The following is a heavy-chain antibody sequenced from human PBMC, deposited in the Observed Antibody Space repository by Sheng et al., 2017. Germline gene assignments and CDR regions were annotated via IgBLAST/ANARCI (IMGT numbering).Heavy chain of an antibody. Sequence: EVQLVESGGDLVQPGRSLRLSCVVSGFSFRSEEVHWVRQAPGKGLEWIVYSNWDGAAKYADSVKGRFIVSRDNAKNSLFLQMNGLTLDDTAVYYCVKVGPDDGDYVGAFDFWGQGT. J-gene: IGHJ4*02. CDR2: SNWDGAA. CDR1: GFSFRSEE. D-gene: IGHD4-17*01. CDR3: VKVGPDDGDYVGAFDF. V-gene: IGHV3-48*03.